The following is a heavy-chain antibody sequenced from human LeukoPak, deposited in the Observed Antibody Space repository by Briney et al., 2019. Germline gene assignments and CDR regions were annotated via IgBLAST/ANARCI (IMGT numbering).Heavy chain of an antibody. CDR3: AREFYGPGPVPGWLHQSPLDY. J-gene: IGHJ4*02. V-gene: IGHV1-2*02. D-gene: IGHD5-24*01. CDR2: INPNSGGT. Sequence: ASVKVSCKASGYTFTGYYMHWVRQAPGQGLEWMGWINPNSGGTNYAQKFQGRVTMTRDTSISTAYMELSRLRSDDTAVYYCAREFYGPGPVPGWLHQSPLDYWGQGTLVTVSS. CDR1: GYTFTGYY.